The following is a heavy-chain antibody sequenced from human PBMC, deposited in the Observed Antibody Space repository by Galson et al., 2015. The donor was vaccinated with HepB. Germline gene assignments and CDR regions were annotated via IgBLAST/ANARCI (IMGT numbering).Heavy chain of an antibody. CDR1: GYTFTSYA. CDR3: ARDWTYGDYRYYYDSSGYYYRGYYFDY. Sequence: SVKVSCKASGYTFTSYAMNWVRQAPGQGLEWMGWINTNTGNPTYAQGFTGRFVFSLDTSVSTAYLQISSLKAEDTAVYYCARDWTYGDYRYYYDSSGYYYRGYYFDYWGQGTLVTVSS. CDR2: INTNTGNP. D-gene: IGHD3-22*01. J-gene: IGHJ4*02. V-gene: IGHV7-4-1*02.